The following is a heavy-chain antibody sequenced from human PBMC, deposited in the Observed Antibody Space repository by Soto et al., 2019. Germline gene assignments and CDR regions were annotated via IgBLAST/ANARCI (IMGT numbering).Heavy chain of an antibody. CDR3: ASVADY. J-gene: IGHJ4*02. CDR1: GFTLSSYA. Sequence: QVQLVESGGGVVQPGRSLRLSCAASGFTLSSYAMQWVRQAPGRGLECVAAISYDGSNKYYADSVKGRFTISRDDSKNMLYLQMNSLRDEDTAVYYCASVADYWGQGTLVTVSS. D-gene: IGHD5-12*01. CDR2: ISYDGSNK. V-gene: IGHV3-30-3*01.